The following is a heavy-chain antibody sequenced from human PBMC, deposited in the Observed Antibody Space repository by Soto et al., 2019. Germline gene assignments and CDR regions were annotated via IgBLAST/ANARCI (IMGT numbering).Heavy chain of an antibody. Sequence: QVQLQESGPGLVKPSETLSLTCTVSGGSISSYYWSWIRQPPGKGLEWIGNIYYSGSTTYNPSLKSRVTISVDTSKNKFSLKLRSVTAVDTAVYYCARDRAYGAYGSMDVWGQGTTVTVSS. CDR1: GGSISSYY. V-gene: IGHV4-59*01. J-gene: IGHJ6*02. D-gene: IGHD4-17*01. CDR2: IYYSGST. CDR3: ARDRAYGAYGSMDV.